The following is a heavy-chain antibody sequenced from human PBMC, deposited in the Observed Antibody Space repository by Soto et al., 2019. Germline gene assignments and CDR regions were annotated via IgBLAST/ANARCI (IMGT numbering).Heavy chain of an antibody. Sequence: NPSETLSPTCTVSGGSISSYYWSWIRQPPGKGLEWIGYIYYSGSTNYNPSLKSRVTISVDTSKNQFSLKLSSVTAADTAVYYCARAYSGYDKWGQGTLVTVSS. V-gene: IGHV4-59*08. CDR1: GGSISSYY. CDR3: ARAYSGYDK. J-gene: IGHJ4*02. D-gene: IGHD5-12*01. CDR2: IYYSGST.